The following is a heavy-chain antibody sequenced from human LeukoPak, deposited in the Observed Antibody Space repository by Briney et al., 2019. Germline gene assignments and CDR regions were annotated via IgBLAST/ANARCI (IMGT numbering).Heavy chain of an antibody. J-gene: IGHJ4*02. CDR1: GFIFRDYG. D-gene: IGHD3-10*01. Sequence: GGSLRLSCAASGFIFRDYGMTWVRQAPGKGLEWVSSISSVGSGGITYYADSVKGRFTISRDNSKNILYLQMASLRVEDTAVYYCAKRRITMVRGSKGDYWGQGTLVTVSS. CDR3: AKRRITMVRGSKGDY. V-gene: IGHV3-23*01. CDR2: ISSVGSGGIT.